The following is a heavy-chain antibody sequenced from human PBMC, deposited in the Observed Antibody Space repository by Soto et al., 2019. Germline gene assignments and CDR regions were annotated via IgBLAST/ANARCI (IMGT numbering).Heavy chain of an antibody. CDR1: GFSFGSSW. CDR3: ARDVSPGSSSLYLEAFDI. D-gene: IGHD6-13*01. CDR2: IKKDGSQI. Sequence: EVQLVESGGGLVQPGGSLRLSCVASGFSFGSSWMTWVRQAPGKGLEWVANIKKDGSQISYLDSVRGRFTISRDNAKNSLYLQMHRLRAEDTALYYCARDVSPGSSSLYLEAFDIWGQGTMVTVSS. J-gene: IGHJ3*02. V-gene: IGHV3-7*05.